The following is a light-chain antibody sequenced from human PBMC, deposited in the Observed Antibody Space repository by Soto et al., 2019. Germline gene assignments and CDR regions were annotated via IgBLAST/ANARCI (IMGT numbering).Light chain of an antibody. V-gene: IGLV1-40*01. Sequence: QSALTQPPSVSGAPGQRATISCTGSSSNIGAGYDVHWYQQLPGTAPKLLIYGNSNRPSGVPDRFSGSKSGTSASLAITGLQAEDEADYYCQSYDSSLSGYVFGTGTKVPVL. CDR2: GNS. J-gene: IGLJ1*01. CDR3: QSYDSSLSGYV. CDR1: SSNIGAGYD.